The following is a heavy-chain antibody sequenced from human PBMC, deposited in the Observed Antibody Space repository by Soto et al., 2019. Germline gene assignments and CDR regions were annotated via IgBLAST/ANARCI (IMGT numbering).Heavy chain of an antibody. V-gene: IGHV1-69*02. Sequence: GASVKVSCKASGGTFTSYTISWVRQAPGQGLEWMGRIIPILGIANYARKFQGRVTITADKSTSTAYMELSSLRSEDTAVYYCARRGGTDVGFDYWGQGTLVTVSS. CDR3: ARRGGTDVGFDY. D-gene: IGHD3-16*01. CDR2: IIPILGIA. J-gene: IGHJ4*02. CDR1: GGTFTSYT.